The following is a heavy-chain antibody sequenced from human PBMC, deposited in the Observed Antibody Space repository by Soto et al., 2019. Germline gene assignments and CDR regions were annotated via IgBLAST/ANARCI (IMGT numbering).Heavy chain of an antibody. V-gene: IGHV1-18*01. Sequence: ASVKVSCKASGYTFTSYGISWVRQAPGQGLEWMGWISAYNGNTNYAQKLQGRVTMTTDTSTSTAYMELRSLRSDDTAVYCCARDPMGGYCSSASCDAFDIWGQGTMVTVSS. J-gene: IGHJ3*02. CDR2: ISAYNGNT. D-gene: IGHD2-2*01. CDR1: GYTFTSYG. CDR3: ARDPMGGYCSSASCDAFDI.